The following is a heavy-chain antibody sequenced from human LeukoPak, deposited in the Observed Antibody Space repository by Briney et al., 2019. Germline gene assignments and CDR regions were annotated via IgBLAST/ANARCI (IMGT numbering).Heavy chain of an antibody. CDR1: GGSISSYY. CDR3: ARRGRPDGYPLGYWFDP. D-gene: IGHD5-24*01. Sequence: PSETLSLTCTVSGGSISSYYWSWIRQPPGKGLEWIGYIYYSGSTNYNPSLKSRVTISVDTSKNQFSLKLSSVTAADTAVYYCARRGRPDGYPLGYWFDPWGQGTLVTVSS. CDR2: IYYSGST. J-gene: IGHJ5*02. V-gene: IGHV4-59*08.